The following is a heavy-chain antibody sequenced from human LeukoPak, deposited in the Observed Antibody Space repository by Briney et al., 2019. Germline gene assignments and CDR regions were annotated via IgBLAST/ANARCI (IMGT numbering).Heavy chain of an antibody. CDR3: ARGHYYGSGSYFSSYYYGMDV. D-gene: IGHD3-10*01. J-gene: IGHJ6*02. CDR2: INHSGST. Sequence: ASETLSLTCAVYGGSFSGYYWSWIRQPPGKGLEWIGEINHSGSTNYNPSLKSRVTISVDTSKNQFSLKLSSVTAADTAVYYCARGHYYGSGSYFSSYYYGMDVWGQGTTVTVSS. CDR1: GGSFSGYY. V-gene: IGHV4-34*01.